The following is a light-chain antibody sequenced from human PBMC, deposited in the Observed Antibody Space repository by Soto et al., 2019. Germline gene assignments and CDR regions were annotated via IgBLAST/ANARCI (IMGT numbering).Light chain of an antibody. Sequence: DIQMTQSPPTLSAFVGDRVTITCRASQSITKWLAWYQQKPGKAPKLLIYDASNLESGVPSRFSGSGGGTEFTLTITSLHPDDSATYYCQQYNSDSPYTFGQGTKVE. J-gene: IGKJ2*01. CDR2: DAS. V-gene: IGKV1-5*01. CDR1: QSITKW. CDR3: QQYNSDSPYT.